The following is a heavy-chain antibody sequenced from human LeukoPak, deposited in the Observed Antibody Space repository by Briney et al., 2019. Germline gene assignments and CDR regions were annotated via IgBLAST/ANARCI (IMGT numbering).Heavy chain of an antibody. CDR1: GYTLTELS. CDR2: FDPEDGET. Sequence: ASVKVSCKVSGYTLTELSMHWVRQAPGKGLEWMGGFDPEDGETIYAQKFQGRVTMTEDTSTDTAYMELSSLRSEDTAVYYFATDLLWFGELYTDYWGQGTLVTVSS. D-gene: IGHD3-10*01. V-gene: IGHV1-24*01. CDR3: ATDLLWFGELYTDY. J-gene: IGHJ4*02.